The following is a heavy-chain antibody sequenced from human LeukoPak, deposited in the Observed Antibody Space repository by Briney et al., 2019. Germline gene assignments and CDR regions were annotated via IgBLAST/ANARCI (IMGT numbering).Heavy chain of an antibody. V-gene: IGHV3-30*03. CDR3: AITLVGDSSGYFGLDY. CDR1: GFTFSSYG. Sequence: GGSLRLFCAASGFTFSSYGMHWVRQAPGKGLEWVAVISYDGSNKYYADSVKGRFTISRDNSKNTLYLQMNSLRAEDTAVYYCAITLVGDSSGYFGLDYWGQGTLVTVSS. CDR2: ISYDGSNK. J-gene: IGHJ4*02. D-gene: IGHD3-22*01.